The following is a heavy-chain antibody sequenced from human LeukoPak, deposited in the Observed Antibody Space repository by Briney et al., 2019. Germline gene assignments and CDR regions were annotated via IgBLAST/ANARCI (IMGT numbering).Heavy chain of an antibody. CDR1: GFTFSSYG. V-gene: IGHV3-30*19. Sequence: GGSLRLSCAASGFTFSSYGMNWVRQAPGKGLEWVAVISYDGSNKYYADSVKGRFTISRDNSKNTLYLQMNSLRAEDTAVYYCARTQIAAAGPGDAFDIWGQGTMVTVSS. CDR3: ARTQIAAAGPGDAFDI. J-gene: IGHJ3*02. D-gene: IGHD6-13*01. CDR2: ISYDGSNK.